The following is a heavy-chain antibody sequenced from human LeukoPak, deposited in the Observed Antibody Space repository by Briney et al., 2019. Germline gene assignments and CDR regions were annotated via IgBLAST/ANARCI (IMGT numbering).Heavy chain of an antibody. V-gene: IGHV3-11*01. J-gene: IGHJ4*02. CDR2: ISSGSTI. D-gene: IGHD4-23*01. CDR1: GFTFSDYY. Sequence: GGSLRLSCAASGFTFSDYYMSWIRQAPGKGLEWVSYISSGSTIYYADSVKGRFTISRDNAKNSLYLQMNSLRAEDTAVYYCARRTVVDYWGQGTLVTVSS. CDR3: ARRTVVDY.